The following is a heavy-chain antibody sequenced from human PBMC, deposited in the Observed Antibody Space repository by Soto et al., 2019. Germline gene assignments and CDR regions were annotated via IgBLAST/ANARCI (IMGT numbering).Heavy chain of an antibody. CDR2: IKQDGSEK. CDR3: ARVSYFDWLKYFDY. V-gene: IGHV3-7*01. Sequence: GGSLRLSCAASGFTFSSYWMSWVRQAPGKGLEWVANIKQDGSEKYYVDSVKGRFTISRDNAKNSLYLQMNSLRAEDTAVYYCARVSYFDWLKYFDYWGQGTLVTVSS. D-gene: IGHD3-9*01. J-gene: IGHJ4*02. CDR1: GFTFSSYW.